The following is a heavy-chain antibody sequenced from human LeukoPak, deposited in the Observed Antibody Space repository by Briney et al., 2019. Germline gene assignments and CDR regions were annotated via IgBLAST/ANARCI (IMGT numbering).Heavy chain of an antibody. Sequence: GGSLRLSCAASGFTFSSYAMSWVRQAPGKGLEWVSAISGSGGSTHYADSVKGRFTISRDNSKNTLYLQMNSLRAEDTAVYYCAKGSGWYDTPSDYWGQGTLVTVSS. CDR2: ISGSGGST. CDR1: GFTFSSYA. J-gene: IGHJ4*02. V-gene: IGHV3-23*01. CDR3: AKGSGWYDTPSDY. D-gene: IGHD6-19*01.